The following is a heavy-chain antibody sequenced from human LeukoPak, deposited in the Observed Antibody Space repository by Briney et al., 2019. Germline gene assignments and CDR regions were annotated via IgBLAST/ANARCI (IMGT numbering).Heavy chain of an antibody. CDR2: ISYDGRNK. D-gene: IGHD2-21*02. J-gene: IGHJ4*02. V-gene: IGHV3-30*04. CDR1: GFTFSSYA. Sequence: GGSLRLSCAASGFTFSSYAMHWVRQAPRKGLEWGAVISYDGRNKYYADSVKGRFTISGDNSKNTLYLQMNSLRAEDTAVYYCATDRDNSDWQKRFDSWGQGTLVTVSS. CDR3: ATDRDNSDWQKRFDS.